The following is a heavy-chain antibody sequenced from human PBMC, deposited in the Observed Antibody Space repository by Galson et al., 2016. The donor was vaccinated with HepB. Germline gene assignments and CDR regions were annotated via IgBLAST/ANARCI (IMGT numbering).Heavy chain of an antibody. D-gene: IGHD3-10*01. CDR1: GFTFSSYA. V-gene: IGHV3-30*04. CDR3: ARQGLTST. J-gene: IGHJ5*02. CDR2: ISYEGRNI. Sequence: SLRLSCAASGFTFSSYAMHWVRQAPGKGLRWVAVISYEGRNIVYADSVQGRFIISRDNSRYTLFPEMNSLRAEDTAVYYCARQGLTSTWGQGTLVTVSS.